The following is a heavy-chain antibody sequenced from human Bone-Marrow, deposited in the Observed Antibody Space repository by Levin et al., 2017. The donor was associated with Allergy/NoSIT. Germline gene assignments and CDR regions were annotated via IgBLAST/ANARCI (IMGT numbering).Heavy chain of an antibody. Sequence: RGESLKISCAASGFTFSIYTMSWVRQAPGEGLEWVSAIVGSGGSTYYTDSVKGRFTISRDNSKNTLYLLMNSLRAEDTAVYYCAKALNPTTSYFDYWGQGTLVTVSS. J-gene: IGHJ4*02. CDR1: GFTFSIYT. V-gene: IGHV3-23*01. CDR2: IVGSGGST. CDR3: AKALNPTTSYFDY. D-gene: IGHD1-26*01.